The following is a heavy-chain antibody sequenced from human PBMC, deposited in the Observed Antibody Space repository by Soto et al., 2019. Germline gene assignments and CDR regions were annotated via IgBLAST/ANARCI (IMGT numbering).Heavy chain of an antibody. Sequence: QVQLVQSGTEVKKPGASVKVSCKASGYTFLDFYIHWVRQAPGQGLEWMGFINPSGGGTTYAQKFQGRLTITKDTATITVYMELISLRSEDTATYYCARDKPFSAGYWGQGTLVT. D-gene: IGHD3-3*02. V-gene: IGHV1-46*01. J-gene: IGHJ4*02. CDR2: INPSGGGT. CDR3: ARDKPFSAGY. CDR1: GYTFLDFY.